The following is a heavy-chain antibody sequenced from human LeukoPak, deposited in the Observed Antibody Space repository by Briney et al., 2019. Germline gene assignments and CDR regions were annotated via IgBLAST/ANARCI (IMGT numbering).Heavy chain of an antibody. CDR3: ARFLYYGDYYFDY. V-gene: IGHV4-39*07. Sequence: SETLSLTCTVSGGSISDSSYYWGWIRQPPGKGLEWIGSIYHSGSTYYNPSLKSRVTISVDTSKNQFSLKLSSVTAADTAVYYCARFLYYGDYYFDYWGQGTLVTVSS. D-gene: IGHD4-17*01. CDR2: IYHSGST. J-gene: IGHJ4*02. CDR1: GGSISDSSYY.